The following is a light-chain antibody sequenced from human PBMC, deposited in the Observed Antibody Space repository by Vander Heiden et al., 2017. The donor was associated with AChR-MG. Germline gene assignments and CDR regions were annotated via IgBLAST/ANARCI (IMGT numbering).Light chain of an antibody. Sequence: QSVLPQPPSVSGAPGQGVTISCTGDSSNIGAGYDVHWYQQLPKAAPKLLIYGNDNRPSGVPDRFSGSKSGSSASLAITGLQADDEAVYYCQSYDSSLSGVFGGGTKLTVL. CDR3: QSYDSSLSGV. V-gene: IGLV1-40*01. J-gene: IGLJ2*01. CDR1: SSNIGAGYD. CDR2: GND.